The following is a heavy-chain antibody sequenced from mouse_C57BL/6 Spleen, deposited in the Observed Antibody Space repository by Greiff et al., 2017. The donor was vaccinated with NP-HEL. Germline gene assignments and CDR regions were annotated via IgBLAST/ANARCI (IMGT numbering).Heavy chain of an antibody. CDR3: AISDY. CDR1: GYTFTSYG. J-gene: IGHJ2*01. Sequence: VKLVESGAELARPGASVKLSCKASGYTFTSYGISWVKQRTGQGLEWIGEIYPRSGNTYYNEKFKGKATLTADKSSSTAYMELRSLTSEDSAVYFCAISDYWGQGTTLTVSS. CDR2: IYPRSGNT. V-gene: IGHV1-81*01.